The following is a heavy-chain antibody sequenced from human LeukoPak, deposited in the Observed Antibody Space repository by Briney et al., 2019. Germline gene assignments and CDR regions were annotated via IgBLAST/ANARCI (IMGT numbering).Heavy chain of an antibody. CDR3: ARGYSSGGLNFDP. CDR1: GGSVSSDSYY. D-gene: IGHD6-19*01. CDR2: IYYSGST. J-gene: IGHJ5*02. Sequence: SETLSLTCTVSGGSVSSDSYYWSWIRQPPGKGLEWIRYIYYSGSTNYNPSLKSRVTISVDTSKNQFSLKLSSVTAADTAVYYCARGYSSGGLNFDPWGQGTLVTVSS. V-gene: IGHV4-61*01.